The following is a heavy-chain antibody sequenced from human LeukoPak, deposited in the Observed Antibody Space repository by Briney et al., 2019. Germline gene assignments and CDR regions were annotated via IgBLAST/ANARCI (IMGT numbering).Heavy chain of an antibody. Sequence: GGSLRLSCAASGFTFDDYAMHWVRQAPGKGLEWVSGISWNSGSIGYADSVKGRFTISRDNAKNSLYLQMNSLRAEDTALYYCGKEVWGSGSYLDYYYYGMDVWGQGTTVTVSS. CDR1: GFTFDDYA. D-gene: IGHD3-10*01. V-gene: IGHV3-9*01. CDR2: ISWNSGSI. CDR3: GKEVWGSGSYLDYYYYGMDV. J-gene: IGHJ6*02.